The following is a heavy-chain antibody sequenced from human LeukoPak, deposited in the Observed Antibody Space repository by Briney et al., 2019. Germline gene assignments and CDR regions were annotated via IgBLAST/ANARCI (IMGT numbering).Heavy chain of an antibody. D-gene: IGHD3-9*01. J-gene: IGHJ4*02. Sequence: GGSLRLSCAASGFTFNSYAMTWVRQAPGKGLEWVSSISGNGGSTYYTDSVKGRFTISRDNSKNTLYLQMNSLRAEDTAAYYCASRRRGNIFWVRYFDWLLSTYWGQGTLVTVSS. V-gene: IGHV3-23*01. CDR1: GFTFNSYA. CDR2: ISGNGGST. CDR3: ASRRRGNIFWVRYFDWLLSTY.